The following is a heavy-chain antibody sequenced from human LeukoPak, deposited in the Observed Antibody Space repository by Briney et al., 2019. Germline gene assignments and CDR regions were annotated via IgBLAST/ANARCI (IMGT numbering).Heavy chain of an antibody. V-gene: IGHV3-7*01. J-gene: IGHJ3*02. CDR3: ARDEYNWNVDAFDI. D-gene: IGHD1-20*01. Sequence: SGGSLRLSCAASGFTFSSYWMSWVRQAPGKGLEWVANIKQDGSEEYYVDSVKGRFTISRDNAKNSLYLQMNSLRAEDTAVYYCARDEYNWNVDAFDIWGQGTVVTVSS. CDR2: IKQDGSEE. CDR1: GFTFSSYW.